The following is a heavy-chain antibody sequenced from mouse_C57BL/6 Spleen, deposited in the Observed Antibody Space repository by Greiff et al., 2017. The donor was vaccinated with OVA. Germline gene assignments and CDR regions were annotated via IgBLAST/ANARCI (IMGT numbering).Heavy chain of an antibody. CDR2: IWSGGST. CDR1: GFSLTSYG. D-gene: IGHD2-12*01. J-gene: IGHJ2*01. CDR3: ARNNYHSLGNFDY. V-gene: IGHV2-2*01. Sequence: VQVVESGPGLVQPSQSLSITCTVSGFSLTSYGVHWVRQSPGKGLEWLGVIWSGGSTDYNAAFISRLSISKDNSKSQVFFKMNSLQADDTAIYYCARNNYHSLGNFDYWGQGTTLTVSS.